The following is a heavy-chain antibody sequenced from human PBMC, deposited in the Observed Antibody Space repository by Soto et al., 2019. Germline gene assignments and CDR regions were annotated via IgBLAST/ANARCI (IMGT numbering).Heavy chain of an antibody. V-gene: IGHV3-33*01. CDR1: GFRFSSYG. CDR2: VWYDGNNK. Sequence: GGSLRLSCASSGFRFSSYGMHWVRQAPGKGLEWVAVVWYDGNNKYYADSVKGRFTISRDTSKNTLYLQMNSLRAEDTAVYYCAREKFSIAAAGPFDYWGQGTLVTVSS. J-gene: IGHJ4*01. CDR3: AREKFSIAAAGPFDY. D-gene: IGHD6-13*01.